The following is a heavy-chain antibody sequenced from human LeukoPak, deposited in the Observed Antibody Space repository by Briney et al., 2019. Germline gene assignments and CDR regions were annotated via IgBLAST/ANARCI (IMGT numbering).Heavy chain of an antibody. CDR1: AFTFSSYW. Sequence: PGGSLRLSCAASAFTFSSYWMSWVRQAPGKGLEWVANIKQDGSEKYYVDSVKGRFTISRDNAKNSLYLQMNSLRAEDTAVYYCARGSGGFDYWGQGTLVTVSS. CDR2: IKQDGSEK. V-gene: IGHV3-7*01. D-gene: IGHD3-10*01. J-gene: IGHJ4*02. CDR3: ARGSGGFDY.